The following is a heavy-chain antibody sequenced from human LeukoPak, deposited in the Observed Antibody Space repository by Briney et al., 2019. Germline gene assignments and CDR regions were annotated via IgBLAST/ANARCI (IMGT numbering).Heavy chain of an antibody. CDR2: IGWGGGST. CDR3: AKDRSGNSYGHFDY. D-gene: IGHD3-10*01. V-gene: IGHV3-43D*04. J-gene: IGHJ4*02. Sequence: GGSLRLSCAASGFTFDDYAMHWVRQAPGKGLEWVSLIGWGGGSTYYADSVKGRFTISRDNSKNSLYLHMNSLRAEGTALYYCAKDRSGNSYGHFDYWGQGTLVTVSS. CDR1: GFTFDDYA.